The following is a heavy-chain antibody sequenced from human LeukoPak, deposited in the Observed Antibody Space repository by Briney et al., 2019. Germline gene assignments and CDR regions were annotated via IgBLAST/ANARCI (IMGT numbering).Heavy chain of an antibody. CDR2: INPNSGGT. V-gene: IGHV1-2*02. CDR1: GYTFTGYY. Sequence: GASVKVSCKASGYTFTGYYMHWVRQAPGQGLEWMGWINPNSGGTNYAQKFQGRVTMTRDTSISTAYMELSRLRSDDTAVYYCVRDRDGYNGGDYWGRGTLVTVSS. D-gene: IGHD5-24*01. CDR3: VRDRDGYNGGDY. J-gene: IGHJ4*02.